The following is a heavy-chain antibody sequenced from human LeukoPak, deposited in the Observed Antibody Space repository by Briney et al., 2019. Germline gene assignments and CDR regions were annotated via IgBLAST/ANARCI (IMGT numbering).Heavy chain of an antibody. CDR1: GGSISSSYSY. D-gene: IGHD3-10*01. Sequence: KPSETLSLTCTVSGGSISSSYSYWGWIRQPPGKGLEWIGNIYYSGSTYYNPSLKSRVTMSVDTSKNQFSLKLSSVTAADTAVYYCARAVGSGSFQTYYYYMDVWGKGTTVTISS. CDR3: ARAVGSGSFQTYYYYMDV. V-gene: IGHV4-39*07. J-gene: IGHJ6*03. CDR2: IYYSGST.